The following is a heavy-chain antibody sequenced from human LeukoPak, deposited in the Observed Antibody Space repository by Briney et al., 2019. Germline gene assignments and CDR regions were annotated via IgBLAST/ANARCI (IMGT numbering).Heavy chain of an antibody. V-gene: IGHV3-7*01. Sequence: PGGSLRLSCAASGFTFSSYWMSWVRQAPGKGPEWVANIKHDGSEKYYVDSVKGRFTISRDNAKNSLYLEMNSLRAEDTAVYYCARGGGGIDYWGQGTLVTVSS. CDR3: ARGGGGIDY. D-gene: IGHD3-16*01. CDR2: IKHDGSEK. J-gene: IGHJ4*02. CDR1: GFTFSSYW.